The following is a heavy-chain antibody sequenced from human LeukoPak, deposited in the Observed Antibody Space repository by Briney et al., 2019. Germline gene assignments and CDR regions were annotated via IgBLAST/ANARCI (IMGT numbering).Heavy chain of an antibody. V-gene: IGHV3-33*01. CDR1: GFTFSSYG. Sequence: GGSLRLSCAASGFTFSSYGMHWVRQAPGKGLEWVAVIWYDGTNKYYADSVKGRFTISRDNSKNTLYLQMNSLRAEDTAVYYCASLSLAHTVVGGGLDYWGQGTLVTVSS. CDR3: ASLSLAHTVVGGGLDY. J-gene: IGHJ4*02. D-gene: IGHD4-23*01. CDR2: IWYDGTNK.